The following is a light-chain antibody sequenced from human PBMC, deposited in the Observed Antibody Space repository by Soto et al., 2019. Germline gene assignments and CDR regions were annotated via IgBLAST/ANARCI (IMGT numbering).Light chain of an antibody. CDR2: DAS. CDR3: QQYDNLPLFT. CDR1: QGISNC. J-gene: IGKJ3*01. Sequence: DIQMTQSPSSLSASVGDRVTITCQASQGISNCLNWYQQKPGKAPKLLIYDASNLETGVPSRFSGSGSGTDFTFTISGLQPEDIASYDCQQYDNLPLFTFGPGTKVDIK. V-gene: IGKV1-33*01.